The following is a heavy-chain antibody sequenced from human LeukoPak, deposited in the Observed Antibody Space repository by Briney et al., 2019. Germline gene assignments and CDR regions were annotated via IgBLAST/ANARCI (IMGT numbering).Heavy chain of an antibody. CDR1: GGSISSSSYY. Sequence: SSETLSLTCTVSGGSISSSSYYWGWIRQPPGKGLEWIGSIYYSGSTYYNPSLKSRVTISVDTSKNQFSLKLSSVTAADTAVYYCATSYNWNFYFDYWGQGALVTVSS. CDR2: IYYSGST. CDR3: ATSYNWNFYFDY. V-gene: IGHV4-39*01. D-gene: IGHD1-7*01. J-gene: IGHJ4*02.